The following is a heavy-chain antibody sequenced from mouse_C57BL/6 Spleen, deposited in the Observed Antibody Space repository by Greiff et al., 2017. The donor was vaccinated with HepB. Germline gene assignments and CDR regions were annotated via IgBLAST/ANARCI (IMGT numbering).Heavy chain of an antibody. J-gene: IGHJ3*01. CDR1: GYTFTDYY. D-gene: IGHD2-2*01. CDR3: ASYGYGFAY. CDR2: IYPGSGNT. Sequence: VQVVESGAELVRPGASVKLSCKASGYTFTDYYINWVKQRPGQGLEWIARIYPGSGNTYYNEKFKGKATLTAEKSSSTAYMQLSSLTSEDSAVYFCASYGYGFAYWGQGTLVTVSA. V-gene: IGHV1-76*01.